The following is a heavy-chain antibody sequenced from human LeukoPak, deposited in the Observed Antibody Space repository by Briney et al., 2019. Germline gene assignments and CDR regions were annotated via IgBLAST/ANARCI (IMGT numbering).Heavy chain of an antibody. CDR3: ARGQYSSGWSNFDY. V-gene: IGHV3-53*04. CDR1: GFTVSSHY. Sequence: TGGSLRLSCAASGFTVSSHYMSWVRQAPGKGLGWVSVIYSGGSTYYADSVKGRFTISRHNSKNTLYLQMNSRRAEDTAVYYCARGQYSSGWSNFDYWGQGTLVTVSS. J-gene: IGHJ4*02. D-gene: IGHD6-19*01. CDR2: IYSGGST.